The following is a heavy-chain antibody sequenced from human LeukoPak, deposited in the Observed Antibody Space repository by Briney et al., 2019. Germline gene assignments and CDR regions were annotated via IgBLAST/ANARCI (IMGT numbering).Heavy chain of an antibody. Sequence: ASVKVSCKASGGTFSSYAISWVRQAPGQGLEWMGRIIPILGIANYAQKFQGRVTITADKSTRTAYMELSSLRSEDTAVYYCARTHYGSGSYARIDYWGQGTLVTVSS. CDR2: IIPILGIA. V-gene: IGHV1-69*04. CDR1: GGTFSSYA. CDR3: ARTHYGSGSYARIDY. D-gene: IGHD3-10*01. J-gene: IGHJ4*02.